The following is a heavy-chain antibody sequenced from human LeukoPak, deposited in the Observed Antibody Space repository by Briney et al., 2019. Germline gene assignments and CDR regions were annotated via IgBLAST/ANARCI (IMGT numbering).Heavy chain of an antibody. D-gene: IGHD2-2*03. CDR1: GDSISRSSY. J-gene: IGHJ5*02. Sequence: PSETLSLTCTVSGDSISRSSYWGWIRQSPGKGLEWIGTIYHSGSTYYNPSLKSRVTMSADTSTNQLSLRLRSVTAADTAVYYCACTLGYCSVTSCHAPFDPRGQGILVTVSS. CDR2: IYHSGST. CDR3: ACTLGYCSVTSCHAPFDP. V-gene: IGHV4-39*01.